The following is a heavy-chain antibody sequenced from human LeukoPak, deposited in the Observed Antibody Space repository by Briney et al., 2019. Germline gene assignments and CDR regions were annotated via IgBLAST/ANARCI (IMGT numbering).Heavy chain of an antibody. D-gene: IGHD3-22*01. CDR3: ARDDSSGYYPAD. Sequence: ASVKVSCKASGYTFTGYYMHWVRQAPGQGLEWMGIINPSGGSTSYAQKFQGRVTMTRDMSTSTVYMELSSLRSEDTAVYYCARDDSSGYYPADWGQGTLVTVSS. V-gene: IGHV1-46*01. CDR1: GYTFTGYY. J-gene: IGHJ4*02. CDR2: INPSGGST.